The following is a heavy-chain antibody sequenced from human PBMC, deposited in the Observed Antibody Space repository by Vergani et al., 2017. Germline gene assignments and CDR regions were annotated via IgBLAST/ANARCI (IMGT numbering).Heavy chain of an antibody. V-gene: IGHV3-73*02. CDR2: IRSKANSYAT. Sequence: EVQLVESGGGLVQPGGSLKLSCAASGFTFSGSAMHWVRQASGKGLEWVGRIRSKANSYATAYAASVKGRLTISRNDSKNTAYLQMNSLKTADTAVYYCNSLGYSSSPPSVEYFDYWGQGILVTGSA. CDR3: NSLGYSSSPPSVEYFDY. J-gene: IGHJ4*02. D-gene: IGHD6-6*01. CDR1: GFTFSGSA.